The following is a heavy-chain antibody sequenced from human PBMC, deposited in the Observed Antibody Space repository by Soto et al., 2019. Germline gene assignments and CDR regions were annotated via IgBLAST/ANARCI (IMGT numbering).Heavy chain of an antibody. J-gene: IGHJ4*02. CDR2: ISSSGSTI. CDR3: ARDLPYYYDSSGYHGTLDY. Sequence: GGSLGLSCAASGFTFSDYYMSWIRQAPGKGLEWVSYISSSGSTIYYADSVKGRFTISRDNAKNSLYLQMNSLRAEDTAVYYCARDLPYYYDSSGYHGTLDYWGQGTLVTVSS. CDR1: GFTFSDYY. V-gene: IGHV3-11*01. D-gene: IGHD3-22*01.